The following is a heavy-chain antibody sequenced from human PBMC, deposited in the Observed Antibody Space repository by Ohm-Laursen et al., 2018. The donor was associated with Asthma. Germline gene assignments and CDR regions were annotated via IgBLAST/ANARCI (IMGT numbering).Heavy chain of an antibody. CDR2: IKEDGSER. D-gene: IGHD3-22*01. V-gene: IGHV3-7*03. J-gene: IGHJ5*02. CDR1: GFTFSNYW. CDR3: ARGTTITRYYYDSSEDWFDP. Sequence: SLRLSCTASGFTFSNYWMNWVRQAPGTGLEWVATIKEDGSERYYVDSAKGRYTISRDNAKNSLYLQMNSLRAEDTAVYYCARGTTITRYYYDSSEDWFDPWGQGTLVTVSS.